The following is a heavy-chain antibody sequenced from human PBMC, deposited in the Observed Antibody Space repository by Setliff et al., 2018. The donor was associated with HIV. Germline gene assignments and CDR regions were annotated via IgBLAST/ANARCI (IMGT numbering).Heavy chain of an antibody. D-gene: IGHD2-15*01. Sequence: SETLSLTCSVSDDSISSGANYWSWIRQPAGQRLEWIGRIYASGSTNYNPSLKSRVSISVDMSQNQFSLKVTSVTAADTAVYYCAREPRVRGTLDFWGQGTLVTSPQ. CDR1: DDSISSGANY. J-gene: IGHJ4*02. CDR2: IYASGST. CDR3: AREPRVRGTLDF. V-gene: IGHV4-61*02.